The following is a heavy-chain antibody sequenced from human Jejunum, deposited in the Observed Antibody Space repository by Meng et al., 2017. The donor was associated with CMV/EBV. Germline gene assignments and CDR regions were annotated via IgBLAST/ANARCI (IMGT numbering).Heavy chain of an antibody. Sequence: QRHESGPGLVRPSRTLSLTCTVSGGSVSGGGYYWTWISQHPGKGLEWFGHIYYSGRTFYNPSLKRRVIISIGTSKNQFSLNLRSVTAADTAVYYCARVSSGWDYFDYWGQGTLVTVSS. CDR2: IYYSGRT. CDR1: GGSVSGGGYY. D-gene: IGHD6-19*01. J-gene: IGHJ4*02. CDR3: ARVSSGWDYFDY. V-gene: IGHV4-31*03.